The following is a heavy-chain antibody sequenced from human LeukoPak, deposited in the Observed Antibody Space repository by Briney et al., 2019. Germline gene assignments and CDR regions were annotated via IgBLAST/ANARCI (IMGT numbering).Heavy chain of an antibody. D-gene: IGHD6-19*01. CDR3: ARSVGGGWYRDPNWFDP. CDR2: IYYTGST. V-gene: IGHV4-59*12. CDR1: SGSIDSYY. J-gene: IGHJ5*02. Sequence: SETLSLTCSVSSGSIDSYYWSWIRQPPGKGLEWIGSIYYTGSTNYSPSLRSRVTISVDTSKNQFALKLSSVTAADTAVYYCARSVGGGWYRDPNWFDPWGQGTLVTVSS.